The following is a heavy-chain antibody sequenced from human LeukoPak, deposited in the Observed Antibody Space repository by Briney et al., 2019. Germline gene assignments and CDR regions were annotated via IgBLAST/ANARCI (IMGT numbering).Heavy chain of an antibody. V-gene: IGHV1-8*01. CDR1: GYTFTSYD. J-gene: IGHJ4*02. Sequence: ASVKVSCKASGYTFTSYDINWVRQATGQGLEWMGWMNPNSGNTGYAQKFQGRVTMTRNTSISTAYMEPSSLRSEDTAVYYCARVEEDCSSTSCSYYFDYWGQGTLVTVSS. D-gene: IGHD2-2*01. CDR3: ARVEEDCSSTSCSYYFDY. CDR2: MNPNSGNT.